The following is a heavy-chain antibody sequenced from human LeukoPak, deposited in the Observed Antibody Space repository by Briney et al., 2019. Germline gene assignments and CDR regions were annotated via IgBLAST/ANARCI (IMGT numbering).Heavy chain of an antibody. V-gene: IGHV3-15*01. D-gene: IGHD5-18*01. Sequence: PGGSLRLSCAASGFTFSNAWMSWVRQAPGKGLEWVGRIKSKTDGGTTDYAAPVKGRFTISRDNAKNSLYLQMNSLRAEDTAVHYCARGWIQLWPFDYWGQGTLVTVSS. J-gene: IGHJ4*02. CDR1: GFTFSNAW. CDR2: IKSKTDGGTT. CDR3: ARGWIQLWPFDY.